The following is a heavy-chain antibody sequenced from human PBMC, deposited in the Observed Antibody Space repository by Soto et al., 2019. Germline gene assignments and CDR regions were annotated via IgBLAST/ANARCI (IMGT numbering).Heavy chain of an antibody. CDR1: GFTFSSYG. D-gene: IGHD1-1*01. CDR3: ARERTTGTTGDFDY. CDR2: IWYDGSNK. Sequence: QVQLVESGGGVVQPGRSLRLSCAASGFTFSSYGMHWVRQAPGKGLEWVAVIWYDGSNKYYADSVKGRFTISRDNSKNTLYLQMNSLRAEDTAVYYCARERTTGTTGDFDYWGQGTLVTVSS. J-gene: IGHJ4*02. V-gene: IGHV3-33*01.